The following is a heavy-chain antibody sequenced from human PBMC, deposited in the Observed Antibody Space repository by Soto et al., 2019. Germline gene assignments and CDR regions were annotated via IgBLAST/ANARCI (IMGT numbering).Heavy chain of an antibody. CDR1: GFSLSTSGVG. D-gene: IGHD3-16*01. CDR2: IYWDDDK. V-gene: IGHV2-5*02. J-gene: IGHJ6*02. Sequence: QITLKESGPTLVKPTQTLTLTCTFSGFSLSTSGVGVGWIRQPPGKALEWLALIYWDDDKRYSPSLKSRLTITKEPSKNQVVLTMTNMDPVETATYYCARVTFLKSYYYYGMDVWGQGTTVTVSS. CDR3: ARVTFLKSYYYYGMDV.